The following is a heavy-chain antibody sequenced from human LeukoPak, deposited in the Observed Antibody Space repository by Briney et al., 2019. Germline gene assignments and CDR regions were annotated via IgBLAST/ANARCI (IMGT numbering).Heavy chain of an antibody. CDR2: IYPRDSDT. Sequence: GESLKISCTGSGYSFTNYWIGWVRQMPGKGLEWMGIIYPRDSDTRYSPSFQGQVTISADKSINTAYLQWSGLKASDTAVYYCAGHVTTASAARGFDIWGQGTMVTVSS. CDR1: GYSFTNYW. D-gene: IGHD1-14*01. CDR3: AGHVTTASAARGFDI. V-gene: IGHV5-51*01. J-gene: IGHJ3*02.